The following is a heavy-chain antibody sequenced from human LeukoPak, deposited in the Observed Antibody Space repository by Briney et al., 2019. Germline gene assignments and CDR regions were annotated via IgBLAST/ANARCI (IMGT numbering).Heavy chain of an antibody. J-gene: IGHJ4*02. CDR2: ISWNSGSI. Sequence: GRSLRLSCAASGFTFDDYAMHWVRQAPGKGLEWVSGISWNSGSIGYADSVKGRFTISRDNAKNSLYLQMNSLRAEDTALYYCANSDDQYGSGSYNNWGQGTLVTVSS. CDR1: GFTFDDYA. CDR3: ANSDDQYGSGSYNN. V-gene: IGHV3-9*01. D-gene: IGHD3-10*01.